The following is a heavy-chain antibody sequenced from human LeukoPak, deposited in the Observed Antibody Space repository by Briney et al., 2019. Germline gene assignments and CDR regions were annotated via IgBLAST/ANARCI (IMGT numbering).Heavy chain of an antibody. J-gene: IGHJ4*02. V-gene: IGHV1-24*01. CDR2: FDPEDGET. CDR3: ATAGGIVGATTGNPFDY. CDR1: GYTLTELS. D-gene: IGHD1-26*01. Sequence: ASVKVSCKVSGYTLTELSMHWVRQAPGKGLEWMGGFDPEDGETIYAQKFQGRVTMTEDTSTDTAYMELSSLRSEDTAVYYCATAGGIVGATTGNPFDYWGQGTLVTVSS.